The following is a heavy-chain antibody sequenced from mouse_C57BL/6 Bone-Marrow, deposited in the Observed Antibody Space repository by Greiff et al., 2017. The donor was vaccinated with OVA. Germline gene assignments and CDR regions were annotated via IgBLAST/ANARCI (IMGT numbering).Heavy chain of an antibody. CDR2: IYPGDGDT. V-gene: IGHV1-80*01. Sequence: QVQLKQSGAELVKPGASVKISCKASGYAFSSYWMNWVKQRPGKGLEWIGQIYPGDGDTNYNGKFKGKATLTADKSSSTAYMQLSSLTSEDSAVYFCARRHYGSSGWYFDVWGTGTTVTVSS. CDR1: GYAFSSYW. J-gene: IGHJ1*03. D-gene: IGHD1-1*01. CDR3: ARRHYGSSGWYFDV.